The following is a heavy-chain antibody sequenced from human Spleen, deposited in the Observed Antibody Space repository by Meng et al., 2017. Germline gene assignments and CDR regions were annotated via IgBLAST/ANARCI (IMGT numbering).Heavy chain of an antibody. D-gene: IGHD1-1*01. CDR1: GFTFSSYA. CDR2: INTSGGST. Sequence: GESLKISCAASGFTFSSYAMSWVRQAPGKGLEWVSSINTSGGSTYFADSVKGRFTISRDNSKNTLYLQMNSLRAEDTAVYYCATKTTELDNWGQGTQVTVSS. J-gene: IGHJ4*02. CDR3: ATKTTELDN. V-gene: IGHV3-23*01.